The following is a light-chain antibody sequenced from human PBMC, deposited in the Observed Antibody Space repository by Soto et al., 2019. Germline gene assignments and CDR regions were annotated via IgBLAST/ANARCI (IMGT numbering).Light chain of an antibody. CDR2: AAS. CDR3: LQSFSNPLT. V-gene: IGKV1-39*01. J-gene: IGKJ4*01. Sequence: DIQLTQSPSSLSATVGDRVTITCRASQSMSSYLNWYQQKPGKAPKLLIYAASILQSGVPSRFSGSGSGTDFTLTISTLQPEDFATYFCLQSFSNPLTFGGGTKVEIK. CDR1: QSMSSY.